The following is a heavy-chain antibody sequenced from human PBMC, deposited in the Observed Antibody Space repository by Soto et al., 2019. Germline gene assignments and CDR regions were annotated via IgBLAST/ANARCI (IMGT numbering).Heavy chain of an antibody. CDR1: GYTFTSYG. CDR2: ISAYNGNT. J-gene: IGHJ6*02. CDR3: AREGYCISTSCRHYDYYGMDV. V-gene: IGHV1-18*01. Sequence: QVQLGQSGAEVKKPGASVKVSCKASGYTFTSYGISWVRQAPGQGLEWMGWISAYNGNTNYAQKLQGRVTMTTDTSTSTAYMELRSLRSDDTAVYYCAREGYCISTSCRHYDYYGMDVWGQGTTVTVSS. D-gene: IGHD2-2*01.